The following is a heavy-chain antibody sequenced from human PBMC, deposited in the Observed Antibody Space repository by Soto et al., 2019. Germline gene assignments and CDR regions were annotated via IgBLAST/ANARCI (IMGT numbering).Heavy chain of an antibody. CDR2: IRGSSSGI. D-gene: IGHD3-22*01. J-gene: IGHJ4*02. Sequence: GSLRLSCSVAGYTFGNHCMHWVLQAPGKGLEWISYIRGSSSGIYHEDSVKGRFTISRDNAKNSLYLQMNSLRAEDTAVYYCERELFDSSGPDYWGQGTMVTVSS. CDR3: ERELFDSSGPDY. V-gene: IGHV3-48*01. CDR1: GYTFGNHC.